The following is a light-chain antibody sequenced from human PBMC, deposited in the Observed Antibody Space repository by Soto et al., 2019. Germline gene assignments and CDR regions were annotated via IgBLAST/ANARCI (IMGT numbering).Light chain of an antibody. J-gene: IGLJ3*02. Sequence: QSALTQPASVSGSPGQSITISCTGTSTDVGGYNYVSWYQHHPGKAPKHMIFEVSNRPSGVSKRFSGSKSGNTASLAISGLQAEDEADYYCSSYRTGSTWVFGGGTKLTVL. CDR1: STDVGGYNY. CDR2: EVS. V-gene: IGLV2-14*01. CDR3: SSYRTGSTWV.